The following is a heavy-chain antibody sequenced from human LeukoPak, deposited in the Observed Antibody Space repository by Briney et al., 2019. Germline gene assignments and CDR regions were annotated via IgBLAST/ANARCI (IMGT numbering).Heavy chain of an antibody. CDR3: ARAGGGYSSSWYPQRNAFGI. J-gene: IGHJ3*02. CDR2: ISSSSSYT. D-gene: IGHD6-13*01. Sequence: GGSLRLSCAASGYTFSDYYMSWIRQAPGKGLEWVSYISSSSSYTNYADSVKGRFTISRDNAKNSLYLQMNSLRAEDTAVYYCARAGGGYSSSWYPQRNAFGIWGQGTMVTVSS. CDR1: GYTFSDYY. V-gene: IGHV3-11*06.